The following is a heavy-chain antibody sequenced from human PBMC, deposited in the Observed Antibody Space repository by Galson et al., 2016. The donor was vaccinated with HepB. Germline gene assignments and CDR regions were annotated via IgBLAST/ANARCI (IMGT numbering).Heavy chain of an antibody. CDR2: VTGTGERT. Sequence: SLRLACATSGFSFNDRAMSWVRQAPGRGLEWVSGVTGTGERTYYTDSVKGRFTISRDNSKNTLYLQMNSLRAEDTAIYYCANVSPYYYDKSGYYWGQGTLVTVSS. J-gene: IGHJ4*02. CDR3: ANVSPYYYDKSGYY. CDR1: GFSFNDRA. D-gene: IGHD3-22*01. V-gene: IGHV3-23*01.